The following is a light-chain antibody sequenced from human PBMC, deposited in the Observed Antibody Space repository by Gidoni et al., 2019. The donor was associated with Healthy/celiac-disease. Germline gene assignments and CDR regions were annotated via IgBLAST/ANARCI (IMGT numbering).Light chain of an antibody. V-gene: IGLV3-19*01. CDR1: SLRSYY. CDR2: GKN. J-gene: IGLJ2*01. CDR3: NSRDSSGNNVV. Sequence: SSELTQDPAVSVALGQTVRITCQGDSLRSYYASWYQQKPGQAPVLVIYGKNNRPSGIPDRFSGSSSGNTASLTITGAQAEDAADYYCNSRDSSGNNVVFGGGTKLTVL.